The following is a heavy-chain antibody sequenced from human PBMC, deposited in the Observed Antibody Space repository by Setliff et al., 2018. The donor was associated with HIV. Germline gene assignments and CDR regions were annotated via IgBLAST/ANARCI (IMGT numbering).Heavy chain of an antibody. J-gene: IGHJ4*02. CDR2: ISGSGSRV. CDR1: GVTFSSYS. Sequence: GGSLRLSCAASGVTFSSYSMNWVRQSPGKGLEWVSYISGSGSRVDYADSVKGRFTVSRDNARSSLYLQVNSLRSDDTAVYYCARDLIWGFDYWGQGTPVTVSS. D-gene: IGHD3-16*01. CDR3: ARDLIWGFDY. V-gene: IGHV3-48*01.